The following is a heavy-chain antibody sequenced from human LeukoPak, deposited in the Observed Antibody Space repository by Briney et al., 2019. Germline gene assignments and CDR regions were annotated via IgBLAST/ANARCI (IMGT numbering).Heavy chain of an antibody. J-gene: IGHJ4*02. CDR1: GFTFRSYT. D-gene: IGHD6-6*01. CDR3: ARGSSGFDY. V-gene: IGHV3-21*01. Sequence: GVSLRLSCTPSGFTFRSYTMMWVRQSPGKGLEWVSSISSGGGYIYYADSVKGRFTISRDNAKKSPSLQMNSLRAEDTAVYYCARGSSGFDYWGQGTLVTVSS. CDR2: ISSGGGYI.